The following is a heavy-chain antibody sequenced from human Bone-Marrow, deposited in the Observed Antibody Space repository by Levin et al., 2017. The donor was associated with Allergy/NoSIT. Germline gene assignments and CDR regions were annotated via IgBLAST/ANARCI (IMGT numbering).Heavy chain of an antibody. V-gene: IGHV4-59*01. CDR2: IYYSGST. D-gene: IGHD2-15*01. Sequence: SQTLSLTCTVSGGSMNNYYWNWIRQPPGKGLEWIGYIYYSGSTNFNPSLRSRITMSVHTSKNQFSLTLNAVTAADTAVYHCAGSDRHCNGGPCYSEVDAFDIWGLGTMVTVSS. J-gene: IGHJ3*02. CDR3: AGSDRHCNGGPCYSEVDAFDI. CDR1: GGSMNNYY.